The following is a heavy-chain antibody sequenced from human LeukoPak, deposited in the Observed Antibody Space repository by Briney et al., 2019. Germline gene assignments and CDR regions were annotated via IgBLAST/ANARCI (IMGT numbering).Heavy chain of an antibody. CDR2: ISWNSGSI. Sequence: PGRSLRLSCAASGFTFDVYAMHWVRHAPGKGLEWVSGISWNSGSIGYADSVKGRFTISRDNAKNSLYLQMNSLRAEDTALYYCAKDRKGGPYYYGMDVWGQGTTVTVSS. CDR3: AKDRKGGPYYYGMDV. D-gene: IGHD3-16*01. J-gene: IGHJ6*02. CDR1: GFTFDVYA. V-gene: IGHV3-9*01.